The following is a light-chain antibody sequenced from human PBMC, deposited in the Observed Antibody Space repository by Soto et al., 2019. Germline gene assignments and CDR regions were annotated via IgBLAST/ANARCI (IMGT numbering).Light chain of an antibody. V-gene: IGKV3-15*01. CDR2: GAS. CDR3: QQYKNWPHT. J-gene: IGKJ5*01. CDR1: QSISSN. Sequence: EIVMTQSPATLSLSPGERATLSCRASQSISSNLAWYHQKPGQVPRLLIYGASTRATGIPARFIGSGSGTEFTLTISSLQSEDFAVYYCQQYKNWPHTFGQGTRLEIK.